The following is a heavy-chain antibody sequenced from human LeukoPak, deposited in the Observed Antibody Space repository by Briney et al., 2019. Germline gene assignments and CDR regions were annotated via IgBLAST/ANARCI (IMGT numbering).Heavy chain of an antibody. Sequence: GGSLRLSCAASGFTFSNYSMSWVRQAPGKGLEWVSGISGSGTTTYYADSVKGRFTVSRDNSKSTLFLQMDSLRAEDTAVYYCARADGRGPGCHFDFWRQGALVSVSS. D-gene: IGHD2-15*01. J-gene: IGHJ4*02. CDR3: ARADGRGPGCHFDF. CDR2: ISGSGTTT. V-gene: IGHV3-23*01. CDR1: GFTFSNYS.